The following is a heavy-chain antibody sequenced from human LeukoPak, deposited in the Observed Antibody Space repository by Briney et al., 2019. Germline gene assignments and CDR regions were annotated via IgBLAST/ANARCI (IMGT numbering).Heavy chain of an antibody. D-gene: IGHD3-22*01. CDR3: AKDWAPDYYDSSGYPGY. V-gene: IGHV3-30*18. CDR2: ISYDGSNK. J-gene: IGHJ4*02. Sequence: RGSLRLSCAASGFTFSSYGMHWVRQAPGKGLEWVAVISYDGSNKYYADSVKGRFTISRDNSKNTLYLQMNSLRAEDTAVYYCAKDWAPDYYDSSGYPGYWGQGTLVTVSS. CDR1: GFTFSSYG.